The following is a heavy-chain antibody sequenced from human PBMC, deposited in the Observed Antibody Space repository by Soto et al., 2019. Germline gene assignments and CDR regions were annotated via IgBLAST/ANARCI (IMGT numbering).Heavy chain of an antibody. CDR1: GFTFSSYW. CDR3: AKVTKRAAAGRYEYYKYGMDV. Sequence: PVGSLRLSCAASGFTFSSYWMHWVRQAPGKGLVWVSRINSDGSSTSYADSVKGRFTISRDNAKNTLFLQMNGLRAEDTAVYYCAKVTKRAAAGRYEYYKYGMDVWGQGTTVTVSS. V-gene: IGHV3-74*01. D-gene: IGHD6-13*01. CDR2: INSDGSST. J-gene: IGHJ6*02.